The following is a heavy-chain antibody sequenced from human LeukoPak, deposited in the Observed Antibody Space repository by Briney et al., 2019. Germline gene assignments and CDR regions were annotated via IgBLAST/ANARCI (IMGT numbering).Heavy chain of an antibody. V-gene: IGHV4-30-2*01. Sequence: PSQTLSLTCTVSGGSISSGGYYWSWIRQPPGKGLEWIGHIYHSGSTYYNPSLKSRVTISVDRSKNQFSLKLSSVTAADTAVYYCARETSYYYGSGSYYNDSDYWGQGTLVTVSS. D-gene: IGHD3-10*01. CDR2: IYHSGST. J-gene: IGHJ4*02. CDR3: ARETSYYYGSGSYYNDSDY. CDR1: GGSISSGGYY.